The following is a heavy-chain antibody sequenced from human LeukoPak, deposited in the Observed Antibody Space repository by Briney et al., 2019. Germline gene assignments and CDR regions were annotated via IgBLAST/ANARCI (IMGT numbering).Heavy chain of an antibody. J-gene: IGHJ4*02. CDR1: GFTFSSYA. Sequence: GGSLRLSCAASGFTFSSYAMSWVRQAPGKGLEWVSAISGSGGSTYYADSVEGRFTISRDNSKNTLYLQMNSLRAEDTAVYYCAKDRNYYGSGSYPLFDYWGQGTLVTVSS. CDR3: AKDRNYYGSGSYPLFDY. CDR2: ISGSGGST. V-gene: IGHV3-23*01. D-gene: IGHD3-10*01.